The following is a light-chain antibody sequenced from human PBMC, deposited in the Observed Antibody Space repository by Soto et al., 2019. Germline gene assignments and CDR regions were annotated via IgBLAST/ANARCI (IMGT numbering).Light chain of an antibody. CDR1: QRISNN. CDR3: QQYNNWPPIN. Sequence: EIVMTQSPATLSVSPGETATLSCSASQRISNNVAWYQQKPGQAPRLLIYGASTRATGIPARFSGSWSGTECTLTISSLQSEDFAVYYCQQYNNWPPINFGQGTRLEIK. V-gene: IGKV3-15*01. J-gene: IGKJ5*01. CDR2: GAS.